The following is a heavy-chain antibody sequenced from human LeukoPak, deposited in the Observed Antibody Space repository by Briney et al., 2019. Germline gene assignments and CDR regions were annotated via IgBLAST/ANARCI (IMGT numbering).Heavy chain of an antibody. Sequence: QAGGSLRLSCAASGFTFGDYAMHWVRQAPGKGLEWVSLIRADGGRTYYADSVNGRFTISRDNSENTLYLLMNSLRPEDTAVYYCAKDTGEIYYGSETYYSPLDYWGRGTLVTVSS. CDR1: GFTFGDYA. D-gene: IGHD3-10*01. V-gene: IGHV3-43*02. CDR3: AKDTGEIYYGSETYYSPLDY. CDR2: IRADGGRT. J-gene: IGHJ4*02.